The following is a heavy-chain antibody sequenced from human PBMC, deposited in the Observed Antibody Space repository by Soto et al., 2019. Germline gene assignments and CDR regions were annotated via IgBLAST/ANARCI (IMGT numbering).Heavy chain of an antibody. CDR2: IGPKNGDT. Sequence: QVQLVQSGAEVKESGTSVKVSCKASGYTFTGHYIHWVRQAPGQGSEWVGEIGPKNGDTRYAQKFQGRVAMTKDSSITTVYMELSNLSPDDTAVYYCGRGRSGELVVFYWGQGTLVTVHS. CDR1: GYTFTGHY. V-gene: IGHV1-2*02. J-gene: IGHJ4*02. D-gene: IGHD1-7*01. CDR3: GRGRSGELVVFY.